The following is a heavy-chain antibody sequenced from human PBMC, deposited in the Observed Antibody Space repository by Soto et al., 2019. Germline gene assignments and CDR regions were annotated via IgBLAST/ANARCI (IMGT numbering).Heavy chain of an antibody. J-gene: IGHJ4*02. D-gene: IGHD4-17*01. V-gene: IGHV3-7*02. CDR3: ARGPSYSDSYFDH. CDR2: INQDGGEK. CDR1: GFTLRSYW. Sequence: HPGGSLRLSCAASGFTLRSYWVTWVRQAPGKGLEWVANINQDGGEKHYVDSVKGRFSISRDNAKNSLYLQMNSLRPEDTAVYYCARGPSYSDSYFDHWGQGTLVTVSS.